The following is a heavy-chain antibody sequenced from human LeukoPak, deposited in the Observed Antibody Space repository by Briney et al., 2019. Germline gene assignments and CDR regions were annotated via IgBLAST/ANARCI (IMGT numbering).Heavy chain of an antibody. D-gene: IGHD3-10*01. CDR1: GGSVSSGSYY. Sequence: ASETLSLTCTVSGGSVSSGSYYWSRIRQPPGKGLEWIGHIYYSGSTNYNPSLKSRVSISVDTSKNQFSLKLSSVTAADTAVYYCARRVYGSGNHFDYWGQGTLVTVSS. V-gene: IGHV4-61*01. CDR2: IYYSGST. J-gene: IGHJ4*02. CDR3: ARRVYGSGNHFDY.